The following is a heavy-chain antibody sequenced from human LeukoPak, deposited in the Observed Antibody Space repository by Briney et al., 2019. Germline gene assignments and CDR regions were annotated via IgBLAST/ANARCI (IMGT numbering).Heavy chain of an antibody. Sequence: SETLSLTCAVSGGSTSSGGYSWSWIRQPPGKGLEGIGYIYHSGSTYYNPSLKSRVTISVDRSKNQFSLKLSSVTAADTAVYCCARGTYPGLLDYWGQGTLVTVSS. CDR3: ARGTYPGLLDY. V-gene: IGHV4-30-2*01. J-gene: IGHJ4*02. CDR2: IYHSGST. CDR1: GGSTSSGGYS. D-gene: IGHD5-12*01.